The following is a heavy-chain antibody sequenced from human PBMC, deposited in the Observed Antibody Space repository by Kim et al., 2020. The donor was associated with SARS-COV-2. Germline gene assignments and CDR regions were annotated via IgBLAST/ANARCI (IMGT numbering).Heavy chain of an antibody. Sequence: ASVKVSCKASGYTFTSYDINWVRQATGQGLEWMGWMNPNSGNTGYAQKFQGRVTMTRNTSISTAFMELSSLRSEDTAVYYCARGSFEQWLVWWDYWGQGTLVTVSS. D-gene: IGHD6-19*01. V-gene: IGHV1-8*01. CDR1: GYTFTSYD. J-gene: IGHJ4*02. CDR2: MNPNSGNT. CDR3: ARGSFEQWLVWWDY.